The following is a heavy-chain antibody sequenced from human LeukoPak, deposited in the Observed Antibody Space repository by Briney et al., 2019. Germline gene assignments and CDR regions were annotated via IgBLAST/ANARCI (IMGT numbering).Heavy chain of an antibody. V-gene: IGHV4-59*01. CDR1: GGSISSYY. D-gene: IGHD3-22*01. CDR2: IYYSGST. J-gene: IGHJ4*02. CDR3: ARASVWNYYDSSGYHDY. Sequence: SETLSLTCTVSGGSISSYYWSWIRQPPGKGLEWIGYIYYSGSTNYTPSLKSRVTISVDTSKNQFSLKLSSVTAADTAVYYCARASVWNYYDSSGYHDYWGQGTLVTVSS.